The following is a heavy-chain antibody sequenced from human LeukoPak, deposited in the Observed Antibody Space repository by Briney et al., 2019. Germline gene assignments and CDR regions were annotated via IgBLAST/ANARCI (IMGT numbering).Heavy chain of an antibody. CDR3: ARESGVAPSEYYFDY. CDR1: GYSVSSSSAA. CDR2: TYYRSKWYN. Sequence: SQTLSLTCAISGYSVSSSSAAWNWIRQSPSRGLEWLGRTYYRSKWYNDYAVSVKSRITINPDTSKNQFSLQLNSVTPEDTAVYCCARESGVAPSEYYFDYWGQGTLVTVSS. J-gene: IGHJ4*02. V-gene: IGHV6-1*01. D-gene: IGHD2-15*01.